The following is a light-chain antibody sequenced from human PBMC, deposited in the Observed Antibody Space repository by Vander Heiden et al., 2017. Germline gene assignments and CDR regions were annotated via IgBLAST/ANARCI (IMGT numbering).Light chain of an antibody. CDR2: DNN. V-gene: IGLV1-51*01. CDR1: SSNIGSHD. CDR3: GTWDSRLETVV. J-gene: IGLJ6*01. Sequence: QSVLTQSPSVSAAPGQRVTIACSGGSSNIGSHDVAWYQQFPGTAPKLLVYDNNKRPSGTPDRFSDSKSGTSATLGITGLQTGDEADYYCGTWDSRLETVVFG.